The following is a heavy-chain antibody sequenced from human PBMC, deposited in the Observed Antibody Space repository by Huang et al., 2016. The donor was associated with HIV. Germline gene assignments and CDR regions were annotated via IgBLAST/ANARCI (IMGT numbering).Heavy chain of an antibody. Sequence: QVQLVQSGAEVKKPGASVTVSCKASGYTFSSFGSSWVRQAPVQGLEWVGWISVYNGNTKCAQKSQCRLNMTTDTSTSTAYMELRSLRSDDTAVYYCARGGGIQLWLLGYYYMDVWGNGTTVTVSS. D-gene: IGHD5-18*01. CDR1: GYTFSSFG. J-gene: IGHJ6*03. CDR2: ISVYNGNT. CDR3: ARGGGIQLWLLGYYYMDV. V-gene: IGHV1-18*01.